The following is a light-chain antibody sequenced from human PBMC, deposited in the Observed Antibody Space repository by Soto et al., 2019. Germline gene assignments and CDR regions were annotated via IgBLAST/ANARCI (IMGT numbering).Light chain of an antibody. V-gene: IGKV3-20*01. Sequence: IVLSQSPGTLSVSPGERVTLSCRGSQTFTSGHLAWYQQRPGQAPRLLIYETSTRAAGIPDRFSASASGTDFTITVSRLEPEDFGIYYCQDYGGSPRYSFGQGTKVEVK. CDR2: ETS. J-gene: IGKJ2*01. CDR3: QDYGGSPRYS. CDR1: QTFTSGH.